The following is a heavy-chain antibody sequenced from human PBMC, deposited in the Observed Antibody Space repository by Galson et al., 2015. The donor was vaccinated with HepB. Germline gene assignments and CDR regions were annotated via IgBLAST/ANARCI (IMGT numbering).Heavy chain of an antibody. CDR3: AHTTPDYEEAAKEGAFDI. J-gene: IGHJ3*02. V-gene: IGHV2-5*01. CDR2: IYWNDDK. Sequence: PALGKPTQTLTLTCTFSGFSLSTSGVGVGWIRQPPGKALEWLALIYWNDDKRYSPSLKSRLTITKDTSKNQVVLTMTNMDPVDTATYYCAHTTPDYEEAAKEGAFDIWGQGTMVTVSS. CDR1: GFSLSTSGVG. D-gene: IGHD4-17*01.